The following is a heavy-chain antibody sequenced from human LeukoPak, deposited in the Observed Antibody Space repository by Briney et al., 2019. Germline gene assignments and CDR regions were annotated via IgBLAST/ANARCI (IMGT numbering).Heavy chain of an antibody. CDR2: IKNDGSDK. D-gene: IGHD5-12*01. J-gene: IGHJ4*02. CDR1: GFSFSAAL. V-gene: IGHV3-7*01. CDR3: VNLGYSD. Sequence: PGGSLRLSCEASGFSFSAALMTWVRQAPGKGLEWVATIKNDGSDKYYVDSVKGRFTLSRDNAKNSVYLQMNSLRVEDTAVYYCVNLGYSDGGQGTLVTVSS.